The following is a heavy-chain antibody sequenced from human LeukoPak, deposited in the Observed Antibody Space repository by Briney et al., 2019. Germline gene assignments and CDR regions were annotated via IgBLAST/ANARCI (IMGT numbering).Heavy chain of an antibody. Sequence: SETLSLPCAVSGGSISSYYWSWIRQPPGKGLEWIGYIYYSGSTNYNPSLKSRVTISVDTSKNQFSLKLSSVTAADTAVYYCARDRGYDYGDYVFDPWGQGTLVTVSS. CDR3: ARDRGYDYGDYVFDP. D-gene: IGHD4-17*01. CDR2: IYYSGST. CDR1: GGSISSYY. J-gene: IGHJ5*02. V-gene: IGHV4-59*01.